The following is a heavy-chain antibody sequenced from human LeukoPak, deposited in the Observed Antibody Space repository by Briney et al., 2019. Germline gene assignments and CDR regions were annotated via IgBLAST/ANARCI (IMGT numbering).Heavy chain of an antibody. J-gene: IGHJ4*02. D-gene: IGHD3-22*01. CDR2: IYYSGST. V-gene: IGHV4-59*01. CDR1: GGSISSYY. CDR3: ARLILTDSRGKPARCFDY. Sequence: PSETLSLTCTVSGGSISSYYWSWIRQPPGKGLEWIGYIYYSGSTNYNPSLKSRVTISVDTSKNQFSLKLSSVTAADTAVYYCARLILTDSRGKPARCFDYWGQGTLVTVSS.